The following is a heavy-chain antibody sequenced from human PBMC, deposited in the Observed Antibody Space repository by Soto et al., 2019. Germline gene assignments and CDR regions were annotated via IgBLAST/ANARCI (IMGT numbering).Heavy chain of an antibody. Sequence: EVQLVESGGGLVQPGGSLKLSCAGSGFTVSDHYMDWVRQAPGKGLEWLGRSRNKANGYTTEYAASVKGRFTILRDDPKNSVSLQMNSLKTEDTAVYYCARGEATAGHQFHYGMDVWGQGTTVTVSS. J-gene: IGHJ6*02. V-gene: IGHV3-72*01. CDR1: GFTVSDHY. CDR2: SRNKANGYTT. D-gene: IGHD6-13*01. CDR3: ARGEATAGHQFHYGMDV.